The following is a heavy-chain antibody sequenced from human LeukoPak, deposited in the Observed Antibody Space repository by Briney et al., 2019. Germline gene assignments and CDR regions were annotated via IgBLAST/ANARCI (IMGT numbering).Heavy chain of an antibody. D-gene: IGHD2-15*01. J-gene: IGHJ6*03. Sequence: SETQSLTCAVYGGSFSSYYWSWIRQPPGKGLEWIGEINHSGSTNYNPSLKSRVTISVDTSKNQFSLKLSSVTAADTAVYYCARGRTGYCSGGSCYLSIYYYYYMDVWGKGTTVTVSS. CDR1: GGSFSSYY. CDR3: ARGRTGYCSGGSCYLSIYYYYYMDV. CDR2: INHSGST. V-gene: IGHV4-34*01.